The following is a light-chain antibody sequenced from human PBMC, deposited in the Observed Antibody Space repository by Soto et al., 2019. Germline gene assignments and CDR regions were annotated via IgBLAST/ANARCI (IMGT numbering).Light chain of an antibody. J-gene: IGLJ2*01. CDR2: RNS. CDR1: SFNIGAGYD. Sequence: QSVLTQPPSVSGAPGQRVTISCTGSSFNIGAGYDVHWYQQFPGTAPKLLIYRNSNRPSGVPDRFSGSKSGTSASLAITGLQAEDEADYYCQSYDSSRSVVFGGGTKLTVL. V-gene: IGLV1-40*01. CDR3: QSYDSSRSVV.